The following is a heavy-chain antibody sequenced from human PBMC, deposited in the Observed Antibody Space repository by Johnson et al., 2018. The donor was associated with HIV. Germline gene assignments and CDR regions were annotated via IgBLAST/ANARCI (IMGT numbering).Heavy chain of an antibody. Sequence: VPLVESRGGLVQPGGSLRLSCAASGFTVSSNYMSWVRQAPGKGLEWVSVIYSGGSTYYADSVKGRFTISRDNSKNTLYLQMNSLRAEDTAVYYCARIDYSNYEEAFDIWGQGTMVTVSS. J-gene: IGHJ3*02. CDR2: IYSGGST. V-gene: IGHV3-66*01. CDR3: ARIDYSNYEEAFDI. D-gene: IGHD4-11*01. CDR1: GFTVSSNY.